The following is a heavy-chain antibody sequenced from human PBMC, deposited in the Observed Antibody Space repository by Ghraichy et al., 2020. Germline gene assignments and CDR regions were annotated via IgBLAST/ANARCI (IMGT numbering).Heavy chain of an antibody. J-gene: IGHJ4*02. CDR2: ISSSSSDI. V-gene: IGHV3-21*01. CDR1: GFTFSRFT. CDR3: ASYIY. D-gene: IGHD4-11*01. Sequence: GGSLRLSCAASGFTFSRFTMSWFRQAPGKGLEWVSSISSSSSDIYYADSVKGRFTISRDNAKNSLYLQMNGLRAEDTAVYFCASYIYWGQGILVTVSS.